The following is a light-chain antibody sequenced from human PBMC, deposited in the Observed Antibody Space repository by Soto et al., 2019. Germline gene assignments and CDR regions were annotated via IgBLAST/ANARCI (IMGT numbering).Light chain of an antibody. J-gene: IGLJ1*01. Sequence: SVLTQPPSVSGAPGERVTISCTGSSSNIGAGYDVHWYQQLPGTAPKLLIYGNSNRPSGVPDRFSGSKSGTSASLAITGLQAEDEADYYCQSYDSSRRVFGTGTKVTVL. V-gene: IGLV1-40*01. CDR3: QSYDSSRRV. CDR1: SSNIGAGYD. CDR2: GNS.